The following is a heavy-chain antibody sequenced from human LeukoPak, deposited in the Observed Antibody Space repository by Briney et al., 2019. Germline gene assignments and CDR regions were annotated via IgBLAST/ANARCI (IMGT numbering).Heavy chain of an antibody. CDR2: IYYSGST. D-gene: IGHD6-6*01. V-gene: IGHV4-59*08. J-gene: IGHJ3*02. Sequence: TSETLSLTCTVSSGSISSNYWSWIRQPPGKGLEWIGYIYYSGSTNYNPSLKSRVTISVDTSKNQFSLRLSSVTAADTAVYYCARSKASDYAFDIWGQGTMVTISS. CDR1: SGSISSNY. CDR3: ARSKASDYAFDI.